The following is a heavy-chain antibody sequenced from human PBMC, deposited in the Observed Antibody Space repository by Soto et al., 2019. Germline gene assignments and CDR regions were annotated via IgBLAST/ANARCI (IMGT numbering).Heavy chain of an antibody. CDR3: TRRSKYYDFWSGQDGYGMDV. J-gene: IGHJ6*02. Sequence: GGSLRLSCAASGFTFSGSAMHWVRQASGKGLEWVGRIRSKANSYATAYAASVKGRFTISRDDSKNTAYLQMNSLKTEDTAVYYCTRRSKYYDFWSGQDGYGMDVWGQGTTVTVSS. CDR1: GFTFSGSA. V-gene: IGHV3-73*01. CDR2: IRSKANSYAT. D-gene: IGHD3-3*01.